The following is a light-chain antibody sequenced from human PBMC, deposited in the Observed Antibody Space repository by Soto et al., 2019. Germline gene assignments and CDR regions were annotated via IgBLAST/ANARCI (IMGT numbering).Light chain of an antibody. CDR3: QQYESGWT. CDR2: KAS. Sequence: DIQITQSPSTLSASVGDRITITCRASQSISSWLAWYQQKPGKAPNLLIYKASSSESGVPSRFSGSGSGTEFTLTISSLQPVHSATYYCQQYESGWTFGQGTKVEIK. CDR1: QSISSW. V-gene: IGKV1-5*03. J-gene: IGKJ1*01.